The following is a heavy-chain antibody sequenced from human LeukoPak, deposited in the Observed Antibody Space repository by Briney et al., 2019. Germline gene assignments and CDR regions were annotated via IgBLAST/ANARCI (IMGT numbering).Heavy chain of an antibody. Sequence: GASVKVSCKASGYTFTSYGISWVRQAPGQGLEWMGWISAYNGNTNYAQKLQGRVTMTTDTSTSTAYMELRSLRSDDTAVYYCARWPDPFIYGGNPATPLGGMDVWGQGTTVTVSS. J-gene: IGHJ6*02. D-gene: IGHD4-23*01. CDR3: ARWPDPFIYGGNPATPLGGMDV. V-gene: IGHV1-18*01. CDR2: ISAYNGNT. CDR1: GYTFTSYG.